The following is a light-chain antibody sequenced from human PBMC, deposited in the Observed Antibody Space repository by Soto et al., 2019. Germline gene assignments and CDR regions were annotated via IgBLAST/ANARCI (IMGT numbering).Light chain of an antibody. CDR3: QQYDTYSWT. Sequence: DIQMTQSPSTLSASVGDRVTITCRASQSISKWLASYQQKPGKAPKILIYDASSLGSGVPSRFSGSASGTEFTLTISSLQPDDFATYYCQQYDTYSWTFGRGTKVEIK. V-gene: IGKV1-5*01. CDR2: DAS. CDR1: QSISKW. J-gene: IGKJ1*01.